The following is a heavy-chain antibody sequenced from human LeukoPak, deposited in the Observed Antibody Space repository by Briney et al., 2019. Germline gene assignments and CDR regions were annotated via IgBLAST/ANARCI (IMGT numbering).Heavy chain of an antibody. D-gene: IGHD1-26*01. J-gene: IGHJ4*02. CDR1: GFTFSNAW. V-gene: IGHV3-15*01. CDR3: TTDGGIVGAMDY. Sequence: GGSLRLSCAASGFTFSNAWMSWVRQAPGKGLEWVGRIKSKTDGGTTDYAAPVKGRFTISRDDSKNTLYLQMNSLKTEDTAAYYCTTDGGIVGAMDYWGQGTLVTVSS. CDR2: IKSKTDGGTT.